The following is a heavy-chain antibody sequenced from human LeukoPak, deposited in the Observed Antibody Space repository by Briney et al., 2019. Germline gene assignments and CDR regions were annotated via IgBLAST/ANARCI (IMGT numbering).Heavy chain of an antibody. Sequence: GGSLRLSCAASGFTFSGSAMHWVRKASGKGLEWVGRIRSKANSYATAYAASVKGRFTISRDDSKNTAYLQMNSLKTEDTAVYYCTYAFWSGYYTRNFDYWGQGTLVTVSS. V-gene: IGHV3-73*01. D-gene: IGHD3-3*01. CDR2: IRSKANSYAT. CDR1: GFTFSGSA. J-gene: IGHJ4*02. CDR3: TYAFWSGYYTRNFDY.